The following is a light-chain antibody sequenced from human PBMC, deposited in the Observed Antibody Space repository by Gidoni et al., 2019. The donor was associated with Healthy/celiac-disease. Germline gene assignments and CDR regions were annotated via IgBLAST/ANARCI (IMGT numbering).Light chain of an antibody. CDR2: GAS. J-gene: IGKJ3*01. V-gene: IGKV3-20*01. CDR1: QSVSSSY. Sequence: EIVLTQSPGTLSLSPGERATLSCRASQSVSSSYLAWYQQKPGQAPRLLIYGASSRATGIPDRFSGSGSGTDFTLTISRLEPEDFALYYCQQYGSSPTFGPGTNVDIK. CDR3: QQYGSSPT.